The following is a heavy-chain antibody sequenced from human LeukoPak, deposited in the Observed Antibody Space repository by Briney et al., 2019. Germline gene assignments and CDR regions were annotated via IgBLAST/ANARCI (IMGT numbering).Heavy chain of an antibody. CDR1: GFAFSSYE. J-gene: IGHJ4*02. CDR3: AKPARTDYADY. D-gene: IGHD1-14*01. CDR2: IRSSGSTI. Sequence: GGSLRLSCAASGFAFSSYEMIWVRQAPGKGLEWVSYIRSSGSTIYYADSVKGRFIISRDNAKNSLYLQMNSLRAEDTAVYYCAKPARTDYADYWGQGTLVTVSS. V-gene: IGHV3-48*03.